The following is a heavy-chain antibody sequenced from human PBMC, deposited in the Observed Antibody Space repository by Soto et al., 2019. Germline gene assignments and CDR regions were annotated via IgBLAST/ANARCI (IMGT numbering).Heavy chain of an antibody. CDR1: GFPFSTNA. CDR3: AKAYFVWSSEQPYYFDY. Sequence: EVQLLDSGGGLVQPGGSRRLSCAASGFPFSTNAMTWVGQGPGKGREWVPGISGMGGRSYYADSVKGRFTISRDNSKSTLYLQMNSLRAEDTAVYYCAKAYFVWSSEQPYYFDYWGQGTLVTVSS. V-gene: IGHV3-23*01. CDR2: ISGMGGRS. J-gene: IGHJ4*02. D-gene: IGHD3-16*01.